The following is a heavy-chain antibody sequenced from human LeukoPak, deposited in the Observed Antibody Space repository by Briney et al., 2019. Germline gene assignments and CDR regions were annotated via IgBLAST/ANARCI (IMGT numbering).Heavy chain of an antibody. Sequence: PSETLSLTCTVSGGSISSYYWSWIRQPAGKGLEWIGRIYTSGSTNYNPSLKSRVTMSVDTSKNQFSLKLSSVTAADTAVYYCARDSPWFGELFVDYWGQGTLVTVSS. CDR2: IYTSGST. CDR1: GGSISSYY. V-gene: IGHV4-4*07. CDR3: ARDSPWFGELFVDY. J-gene: IGHJ4*02. D-gene: IGHD3-10*01.